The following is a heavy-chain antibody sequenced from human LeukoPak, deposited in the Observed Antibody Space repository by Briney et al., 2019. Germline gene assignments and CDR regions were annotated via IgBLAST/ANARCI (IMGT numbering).Heavy chain of an antibody. Sequence: ASVKVSCKSSVYTFTSFDISWVRQATGQGLEWMGWMNPNSGNTGFAHQFQGRLTMTRNTSINTDYMELSSLRSEDTAVYYCARGGSGWPIDYWGQGTLVTVSS. CDR2: MNPNSGNT. CDR1: VYTFTSFD. D-gene: IGHD6-19*01. V-gene: IGHV1-8*01. J-gene: IGHJ4*02. CDR3: ARGGSGWPIDY.